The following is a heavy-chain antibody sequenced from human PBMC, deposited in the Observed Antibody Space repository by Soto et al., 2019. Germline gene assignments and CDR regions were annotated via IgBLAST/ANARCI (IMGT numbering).Heavy chain of an antibody. V-gene: IGHV3-30-3*01. J-gene: IGHJ4*02. D-gene: IGHD3-10*01. Sequence: GGSLRLSCAASGFTFSSYAMHWVRQAPGKGLEWVAVISYDGSNKYYADSVKGRFTISRDNSKNTLYLQMNSLRAEDTAVYYCARSGAYYYGSGSYPTGPNYYFDYWGQGT. CDR2: ISYDGSNK. CDR3: ARSGAYYYGSGSYPTGPNYYFDY. CDR1: GFTFSSYA.